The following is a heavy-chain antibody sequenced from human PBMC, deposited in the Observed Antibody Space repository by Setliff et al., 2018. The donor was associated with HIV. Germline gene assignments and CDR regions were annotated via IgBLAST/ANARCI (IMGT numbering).Heavy chain of an antibody. CDR1: GYTFTSYE. CDR3: ARTDYGGNSGGNYFDY. V-gene: IGHV1-8*02. CDR2: MNPNSGNT. Sequence: ASVKVSCKASGYTFTSYEINWVRQATGQGLEWMGWMNPNSGNTGYAQKFQGRVTMTRNTSISTAYMELSSLRSEDTAVYYCARTDYGGNSGGNYFDYWGPETLLVTVSS. D-gene: IGHD4-17*01. J-gene: IGHJ4*03.